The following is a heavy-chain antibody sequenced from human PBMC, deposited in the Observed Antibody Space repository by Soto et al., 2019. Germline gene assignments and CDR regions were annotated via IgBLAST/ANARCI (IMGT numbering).Heavy chain of an antibody. CDR1: GGTFSSYT. J-gene: IGHJ4*02. CDR2: IIPILGIA. V-gene: IGHV1-69*02. Sequence: QVQLVQSGAEVKKPGSSVKVSCKASGGTFSSYTISWVRQAPGQGLEWMGRIIPILGIASYAQKFQGRVTITADNSTTTASMELSSLRSDDKAGYYCSCALRWWRLHFDHWGQGTLVTVSS. CDR3: SCALRWWRLHFDH. D-gene: IGHD2-21*02.